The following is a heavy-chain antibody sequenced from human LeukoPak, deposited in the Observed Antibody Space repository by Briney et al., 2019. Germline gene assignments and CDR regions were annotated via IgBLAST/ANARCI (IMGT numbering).Heavy chain of an antibody. CDR3: ARRDSSGYFSDS. D-gene: IGHD6-19*01. Sequence: GGSLRLSCSASGFILRSHAMHWVRQAPGKGLEYVSRISDNGGSTYYADSVKGRFTISRDNSKNTLYLQMGSLRPEDMAVYYCARRDSSGYFSDSWGQGTLVTVSS. CDR2: ISDNGGST. J-gene: IGHJ4*02. CDR1: GFILRSHA. V-gene: IGHV3-64*02.